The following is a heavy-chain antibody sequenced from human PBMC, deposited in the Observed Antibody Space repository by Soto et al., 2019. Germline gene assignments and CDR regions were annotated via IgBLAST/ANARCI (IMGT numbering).Heavy chain of an antibody. V-gene: IGHV1-69*01. J-gene: IGHJ4*02. CDR3: ARDGGRHSGGIDY. D-gene: IGHD1-26*01. Sequence: QVQLVQSGAEVKKPGSSVKVSCNASGGTFSSYSINWVRQAPGQGLEWMGEIIPIFGTANYAQKFQGRVTITADESTSTASMELSSMRSEDTAVYYCARDGGRHSGGIDYWGQGTLVPVSS. CDR2: IIPIFGTA. CDR1: GGTFSSYS.